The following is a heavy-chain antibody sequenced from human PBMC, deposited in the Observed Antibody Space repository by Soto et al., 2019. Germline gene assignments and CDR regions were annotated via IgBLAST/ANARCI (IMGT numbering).Heavy chain of an antibody. J-gene: IGHJ3*02. CDR2: IYHSGST. D-gene: IGHD3-22*01. CDR3: ARVPIYYDSSGFYLYGTFDI. Sequence: LSLTCAVSGGSVNSAGYSWSWIRQPPGKGLEWIGYIYHSGSTYYNPSLKSRVTISLDRSNNHFSLKLSSVTAADTAVYYCARVPIYYDSSGFYLYGTFDIWGQGTMVTV. V-gene: IGHV4-30-2*01. CDR1: GGSVNSAGYS.